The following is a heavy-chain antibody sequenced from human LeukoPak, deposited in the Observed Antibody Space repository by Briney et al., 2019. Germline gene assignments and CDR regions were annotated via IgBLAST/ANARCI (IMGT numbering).Heavy chain of an antibody. CDR3: AKDGCSSTSCYVYYYYMDV. Sequence: PGGSLRLSCAASGFTFSSYAMGWVRQAPGKGLEWVSAISGSGGSTYYADSVKGRFTISRDNSKNTLYLQMNSLRAEDTAVYYCAKDGCSSTSCYVYYYYMDVWGKGTTVTVSS. D-gene: IGHD2-2*01. V-gene: IGHV3-23*01. CDR1: GFTFSSYA. J-gene: IGHJ6*03. CDR2: ISGSGGST.